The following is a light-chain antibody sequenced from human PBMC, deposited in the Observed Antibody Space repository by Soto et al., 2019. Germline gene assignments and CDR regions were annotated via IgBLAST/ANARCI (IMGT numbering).Light chain of an antibody. V-gene: IGKV3D-20*02. Sequence: EIVWTQSPGTLSLSPGDRATLSCRASQSVSSSYLAWYQQKPGQAPRLVIHGASSRVTGLPARFSGSGSGTDFTLTISNLEPEDFAVYYCQQRSDWPWTFGQGTKVEIK. J-gene: IGKJ1*01. CDR2: GAS. CDR3: QQRSDWPWT. CDR1: QSVSSSY.